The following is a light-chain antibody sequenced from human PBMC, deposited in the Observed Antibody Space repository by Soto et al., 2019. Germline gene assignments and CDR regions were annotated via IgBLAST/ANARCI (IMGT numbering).Light chain of an antibody. CDR3: QSYDSSLSGGV. V-gene: IGLV1-40*01. CDR2: GNT. CDR1: SSHIGAGYD. J-gene: IGLJ3*02. Sequence: QSVLTQPPSVSGAPGQRVTISCTGSSSHIGAGYDVHWYRQLPGTAPKLLIYGNTNRPSGVPDRFSGSKSGTSASLAITGLQAEDEADYYCQSYDSSLSGGVFGGGTKLTVL.